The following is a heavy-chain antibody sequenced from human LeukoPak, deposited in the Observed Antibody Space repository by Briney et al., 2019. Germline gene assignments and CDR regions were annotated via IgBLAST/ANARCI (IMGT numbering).Heavy chain of an antibody. CDR2: INDNGHS. CDR3: ARESADYVRGSFSGY. V-gene: IGHV4-59*12. J-gene: IGHJ4*02. D-gene: IGHD3-16*01. Sequence: SETLSLTCAVSGGSMKDYYWSWIRQPPGKGLQWIAYINDNGHSGYNPSLESRVTISVDTSKNHFSLRLRSVTAADTAVYYCARESADYVRGSFSGYWGQGILVTVSS. CDR1: GGSMKDYY.